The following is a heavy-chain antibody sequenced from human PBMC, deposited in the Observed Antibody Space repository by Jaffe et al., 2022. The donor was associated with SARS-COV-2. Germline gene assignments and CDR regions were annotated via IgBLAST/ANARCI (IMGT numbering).Heavy chain of an antibody. CDR2: INPNSGGT. V-gene: IGHV1-2*02. J-gene: IGHJ4*02. CDR3: ARDQITIFGVVTPFDY. D-gene: IGHD3-3*01. Sequence: QVQLVQSGAEVKKPGASVKVSCKASGYTFTGYYMHWVRQAPGQGLEWMGWINPNSGGTNYAQKFQGRVTMTRDTSISTAYMELSRLRSDDTAVYYCARDQITIFGVVTPFDYWGQGTLVTVSS. CDR1: GYTFTGYY.